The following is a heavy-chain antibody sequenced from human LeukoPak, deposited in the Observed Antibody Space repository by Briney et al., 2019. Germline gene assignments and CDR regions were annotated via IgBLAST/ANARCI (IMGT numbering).Heavy chain of an antibody. Sequence: GGSLRLSCAASGFMFSSYPMNWVRQAPGKGLEWVSSIRSSSSYIYYADSLKGRFTISRDNAKNSLYLQMNSLRAEDTAVYYCARDPQGYSSSWFDYWGQGTLVTVSS. CDR2: IRSSSSYI. V-gene: IGHV3-21*01. D-gene: IGHD6-13*01. J-gene: IGHJ4*02. CDR1: GFMFSSYP. CDR3: ARDPQGYSSSWFDY.